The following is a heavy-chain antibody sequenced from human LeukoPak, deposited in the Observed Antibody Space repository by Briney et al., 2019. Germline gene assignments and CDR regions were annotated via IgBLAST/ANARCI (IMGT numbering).Heavy chain of an antibody. CDR2: INPSGGST. D-gene: IGHD2-21*02. Sequence: ASIKVSCKASGYTFTDYYMHWVRQAPGQGLEWMGIINPSGGSTSYAQKFQGRVTMTRDMSTSTVYMELSSLRSEDTAVYYCARDGGDSYFDYWGQGTLVTVSS. J-gene: IGHJ4*02. CDR3: ARDGGDSYFDY. V-gene: IGHV1-46*01. CDR1: GYTFTDYY.